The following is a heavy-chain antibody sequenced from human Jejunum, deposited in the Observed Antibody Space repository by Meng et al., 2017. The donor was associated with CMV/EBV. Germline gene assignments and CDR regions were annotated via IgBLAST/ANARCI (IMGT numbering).Heavy chain of an antibody. J-gene: IGHJ4*02. CDR1: GYTFTSYA. V-gene: IGHV1-8*02. D-gene: IGHD6-19*01. Sequence: QVQLVQSGAEVKKPGASVNVSCKASGYTFTSYAIHWVRQAPGQGPEWMGRINPNSGNANYAQKFQGRVTITKDTSKNQVVLTMTNVDPLDTATYYCVHSSGWLGDFWGQGTLVTVSS. CDR2: INPNSGNA. CDR3: VHSSGWLGDF.